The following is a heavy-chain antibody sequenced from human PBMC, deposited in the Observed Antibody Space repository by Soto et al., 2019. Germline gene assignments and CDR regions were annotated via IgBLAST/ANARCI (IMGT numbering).Heavy chain of an antibody. J-gene: IGHJ4*02. D-gene: IGHD6-13*01. CDR2: IIPIFGTA. CDR3: AREEQQRVGDFAY. Sequence: QVQLVQSGAEVKKPGSSVKVSCKASGGTFSSYAISWVRQAPGQGLEWMGGIIPIFGTAIYAQKFQTRGTITAYRSTSTDYVERSRLRFGGTDVYECAREEQQRVGDFAYWCQGTLVTVAS. CDR1: GGTFSSYA. V-gene: IGHV1-69*14.